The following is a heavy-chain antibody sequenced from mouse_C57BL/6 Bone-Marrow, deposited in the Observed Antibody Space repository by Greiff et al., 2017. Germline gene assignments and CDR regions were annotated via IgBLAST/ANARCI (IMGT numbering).Heavy chain of an antibody. V-gene: IGHV1-56*01. Sequence: VQLQQSGPELVRPGASVKISCKAPGYTFTSHWMQWVRQRPGQGLEWIGEIFPGSGSTYYNEKFKGKATLTVDTYSSTSYMQLSSLTSEDSAVYCCARRYDGYYDFDYWGQGTTLTVSS. D-gene: IGHD2-3*01. CDR1: GYTFTSHW. J-gene: IGHJ2*01. CDR3: ARRYDGYYDFDY. CDR2: IFPGSGST.